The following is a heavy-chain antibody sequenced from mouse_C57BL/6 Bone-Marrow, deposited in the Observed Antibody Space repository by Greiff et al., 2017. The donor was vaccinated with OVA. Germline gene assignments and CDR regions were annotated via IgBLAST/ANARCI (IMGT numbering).Heavy chain of an antibody. Sequence: VQLKESVAELVRPGASVKLSCTASGFNIKNTYMHWVKQRPEQGLEWIGRIDPANGNTKYAPKFQGKATITADTTSNTAYLQHSSLTSEDAAVYYCARRRGWDYFDYWGQGTTLTVSS. CDR1: GFNIKNTY. CDR3: ARRRGWDYFDY. CDR2: IDPANGNT. V-gene: IGHV14-3*01. D-gene: IGHD3-2*02. J-gene: IGHJ2*01.